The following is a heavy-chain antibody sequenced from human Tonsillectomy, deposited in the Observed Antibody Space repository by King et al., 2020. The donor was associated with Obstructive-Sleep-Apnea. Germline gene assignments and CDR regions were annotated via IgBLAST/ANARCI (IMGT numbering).Heavy chain of an antibody. Sequence: VQLLESGGGLVQPGGSLRLSCAASGFTFSSYAMSWVRQAPGKGLEWVSAISGSGGSTYYADSVKGRFTISRDNSKNTLYLQMNSLRAEDTAVYYCAKDGESSSWYFNWFDPWGQGTRVTVSS. CDR2: ISGSGGST. CDR3: AKDGESSSWYFNWFDP. J-gene: IGHJ5*02. CDR1: GFTFSSYA. V-gene: IGHV3-23*01. D-gene: IGHD6-13*01.